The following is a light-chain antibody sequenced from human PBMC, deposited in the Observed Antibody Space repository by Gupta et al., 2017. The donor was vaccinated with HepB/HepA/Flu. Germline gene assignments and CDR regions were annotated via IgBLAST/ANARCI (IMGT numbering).Light chain of an antibody. CDR1: QGIGSD. J-gene: IGKJ1*01. CDR2: RAS. Sequence: DIQMTQSPSSLSASVGDRVTITCRASQGIGSDLGWCQHKPGQAPKRLIYRASSLPSGVPSRFSGSGFGTEFTLTISSLQPEDFATYYCRQDNSYPRTFGPGTKVEIK. V-gene: IGKV1-17*01. CDR3: RQDNSYPRT.